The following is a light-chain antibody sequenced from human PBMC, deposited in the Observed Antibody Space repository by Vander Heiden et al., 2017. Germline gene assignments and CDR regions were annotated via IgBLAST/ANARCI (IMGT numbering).Light chain of an antibody. Sequence: IVITQCPYSLALSLGDWAAIHCKSSHSVSCTFKNKNNLAWYQKKPGQPPKLLISWASTREAGIPDGFSGSGSGTDFTLTISSMQAEDVAVYYCQQYVSTPLTFGGGTKMEIK. CDR2: WAS. J-gene: IGKJ4*01. CDR3: QQYVSTPLT. CDR1: HSVSCTFKNKNN. V-gene: IGKV4-1*01.